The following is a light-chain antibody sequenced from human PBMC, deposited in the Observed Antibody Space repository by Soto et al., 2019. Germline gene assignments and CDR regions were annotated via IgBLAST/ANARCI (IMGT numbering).Light chain of an antibody. J-gene: IGKJ1*01. CDR1: QTVNTNY. CDR2: GAS. CDR3: QQYGSSPRT. Sequence: EIVLTQSPGTLSLSPGERATLSCRASQTVNTNYLAWYQQKPGQAPRLLIYGASKRATGIPDRFSGSGSGTDFTLTISRLEPEDFEVYCCQQYGSSPRTLGQGTKVDIK. V-gene: IGKV3-20*01.